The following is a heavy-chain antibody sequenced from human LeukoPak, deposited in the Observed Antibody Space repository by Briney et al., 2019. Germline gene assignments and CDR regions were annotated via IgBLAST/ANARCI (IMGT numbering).Heavy chain of an antibody. CDR3: ARDPLDYYDSSGYARLDY. CDR2: ISSSSSTI. CDR1: GFTFSSYS. V-gene: IGHV3-48*01. D-gene: IGHD3-22*01. J-gene: IGHJ4*02. Sequence: GGSLRLFCAASGFTFSSYSMNWVRQAPGKGLEWVSYISSSSSTIYYADSVKGRFTISRDNAKNSLYLQMNSLRAEDTAVYYCARDPLDYYDSSGYARLDYWGQGTLVTVSS.